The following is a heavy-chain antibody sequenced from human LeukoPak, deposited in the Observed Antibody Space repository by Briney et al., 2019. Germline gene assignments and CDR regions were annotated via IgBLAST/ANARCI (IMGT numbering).Heavy chain of an antibody. CDR3: AKDQDSSGWPDY. V-gene: IGHV3-9*01. D-gene: IGHD6-19*01. J-gene: IGHJ4*02. CDR2: ISWNSGSI. Sequence: PGGSLRLSCAASRFTFDGYAMHWVRQAPGKGLEWVSGISWNSGSIGYADSVKGRFTISRDNAKNSLYLQMNSLRAEDTALYYCAKDQDSSGWPDYWGQGTLVTVSS. CDR1: RFTFDGYA.